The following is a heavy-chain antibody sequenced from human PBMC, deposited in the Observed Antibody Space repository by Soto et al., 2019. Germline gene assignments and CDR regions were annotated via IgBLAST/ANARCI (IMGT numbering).Heavy chain of an antibody. Sequence: SETLSLTCTVSGGSISSYYWSWIRQPPGKGLEWIGYIYYSGSTNYNPSLKSRVTISVDTSKNQFSLKLSSVTAADTAVYYCARDSQDSSGYFDYWGQGTLVTVSS. CDR1: GGSISSYY. J-gene: IGHJ4*02. V-gene: IGHV4-59*01. CDR3: ARDSQDSSGYFDY. CDR2: IYYSGST. D-gene: IGHD3-22*01.